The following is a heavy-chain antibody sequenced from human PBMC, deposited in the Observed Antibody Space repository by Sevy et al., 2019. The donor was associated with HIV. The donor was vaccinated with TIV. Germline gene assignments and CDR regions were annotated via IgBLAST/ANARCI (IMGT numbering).Heavy chain of an antibody. CDR2: IRYDGSNK. V-gene: IGHV3-30*02. D-gene: IGHD3-16*01. J-gene: IGHJ4*02. Sequence: GGSLRLSCAASGFTFSSYGMHWVRQAPGKGLEWVAFIRYDGSNKYYADSVKGRFTISRDNSKNTLYLQMNSLRAEDRAVDYCAKDMEDYIWGGHKTYHDFDYWGQGTLVTVSS. CDR1: GFTFSSYG. CDR3: AKDMEDYIWGGHKTYHDFDY.